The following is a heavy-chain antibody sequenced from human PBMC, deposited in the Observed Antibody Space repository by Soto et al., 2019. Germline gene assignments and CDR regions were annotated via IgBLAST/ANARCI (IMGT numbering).Heavy chain of an antibody. CDR1: GGTFSSYA. CDR2: IIPIFGTA. J-gene: IGHJ6*02. Sequence: SVKVSCKASGGTFSSYAISWVRQAPGQGLEWMGGIIPIFGTANYAQKFQGRVTITADESTSTAYMELSSLRSEDTAVYYCARGGSSSLGGYYYGMDVWGQGTTVTVSS. V-gene: IGHV1-69*13. D-gene: IGHD6-6*01. CDR3: ARGGSSSLGGYYYGMDV.